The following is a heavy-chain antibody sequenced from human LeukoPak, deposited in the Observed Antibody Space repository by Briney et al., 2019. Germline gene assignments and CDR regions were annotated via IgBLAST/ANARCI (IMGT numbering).Heavy chain of an antibody. CDR1: GFTFSSSA. D-gene: IGHD2-15*01. J-gene: IGHJ4*02. CDR3: AKQLGYCSDGSCYFPY. CDR2: ISNNGGYT. V-gene: IGHV3-23*01. Sequence: GGSLRLSCAASGFTFSSSAMSWVRQSPGKGLEWVSAISNNGGYTYYADSVQGRFTISRDNSKSTLCLQMNSLRAEDTAVYYCAKQLGYCSDGSCYFPYWGQGTLVTVSS.